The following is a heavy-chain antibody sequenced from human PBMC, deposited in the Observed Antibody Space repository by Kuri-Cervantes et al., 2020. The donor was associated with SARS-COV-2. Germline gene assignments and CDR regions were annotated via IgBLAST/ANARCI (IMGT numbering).Heavy chain of an antibody. Sequence: SETLSLTCTVSGGSISSGGYYWSWIRQHPGKGLEWIGYIYYSGSTYYNPSLKSRVTISVDTSKNQFSLKLSSVTAADTAVYYCARVDGDPYYYYYYYMDVWGKGTTVTVSS. CDR2: IYYSGST. D-gene: IGHD4-17*01. CDR3: ARVDGDPYYYYYYYMDV. V-gene: IGHV4-31*03. CDR1: GGSISSGGYY. J-gene: IGHJ6*03.